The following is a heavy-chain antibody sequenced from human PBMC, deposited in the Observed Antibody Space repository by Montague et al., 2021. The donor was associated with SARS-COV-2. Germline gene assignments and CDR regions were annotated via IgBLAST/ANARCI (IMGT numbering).Heavy chain of an antibody. CDR1: GDSITSGGYF. J-gene: IGHJ4*02. V-gene: IGHV4-31*03. Sequence: TLSLTCTVSGDSITSGGYFWNWIRQHPGKGLEYIGAISCSGSTYYKPSLTSRVSISMDTSKNAFSLSLHSVTAADTAVYFCAASGRQGYSNPFHHCGRGSLVTVSS. CDR2: ISCSGST. D-gene: IGHD4-11*01. CDR3: AASGRQGYSNPFHH.